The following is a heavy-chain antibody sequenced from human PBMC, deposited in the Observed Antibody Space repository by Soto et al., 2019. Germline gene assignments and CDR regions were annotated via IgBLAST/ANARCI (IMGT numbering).Heavy chain of an antibody. J-gene: IGHJ5*02. CDR1: GGSFSGYY. CDR3: ARGGGRIVVVVAATGWFDP. V-gene: IGHV4-34*01. Sequence: SETLSLTCAVYGGSFSGYYWSWIRQPPGKGLEWIGEINHSGSTNYNPSLKSRVTISVDTSKNQFSLKLSSVTAADTAVYYCARGGGRIVVVVAATGWFDPWGQGTLVTVSS. CDR2: INHSGST. D-gene: IGHD2-15*01.